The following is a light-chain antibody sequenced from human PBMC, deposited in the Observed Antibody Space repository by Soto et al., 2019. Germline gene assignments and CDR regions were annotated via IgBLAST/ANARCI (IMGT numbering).Light chain of an antibody. V-gene: IGKV3-15*01. CDR1: QSVNSN. CDR3: QQYNVWPLT. CDR2: VAS. Sequence: EIVMTQSPVTLSVSPGDRATLSCRASQSVNSNLAWYQHKPGQTPKLLIYVASTRATGIPARFSGSGSGTEFNLTISSLQSEDFAVYYCQQYNVWPLTFGGGTKVEFK. J-gene: IGKJ4*01.